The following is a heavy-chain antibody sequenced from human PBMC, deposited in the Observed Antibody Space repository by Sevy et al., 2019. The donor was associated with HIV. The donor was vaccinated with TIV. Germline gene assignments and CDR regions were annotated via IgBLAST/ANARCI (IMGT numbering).Heavy chain of an antibody. CDR2: VKQDMSEK. V-gene: IGHV3-7*01. J-gene: IGHJ4*02. Sequence: GGSLRLSCATSGFTFNSNWMTWVRQAPGKGLEWVANVKQDMSEKYYADSVKGRFTISRDNAKNSLYLEMNSLRAEDTAVYYCARARQITMLVVIGGLYFDFWGQGTLVTISS. CDR1: GFTFNSNW. D-gene: IGHD3-22*01. CDR3: ARARQITMLVVIGGLYFDF.